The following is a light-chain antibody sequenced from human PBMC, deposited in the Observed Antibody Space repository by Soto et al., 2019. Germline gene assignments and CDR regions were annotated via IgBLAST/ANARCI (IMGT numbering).Light chain of an antibody. Sequence: EIVLTQSPGTLSLSPGERATLSCRASQSVSSSYLAWYQQKPGQAPRLLIYGASSRATGIPDRFSGSGSGTDFTLTISRLEPEDFAVYYCQQYNNWPRTFGQGTRLENK. CDR3: QQYNNWPRT. J-gene: IGKJ5*01. V-gene: IGKV3-20*01. CDR2: GAS. CDR1: QSVSSSY.